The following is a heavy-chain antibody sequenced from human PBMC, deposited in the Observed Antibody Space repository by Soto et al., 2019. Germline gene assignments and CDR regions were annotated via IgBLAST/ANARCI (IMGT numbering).Heavy chain of an antibody. CDR1: GFTFSSYG. CDR3: ARDLRIMITFGGVIALAY. Sequence: PGGSLRLSCAASGFTFSSYGMHWVRQAPGKGLEWVAVIWYDGSNKYYADSVNGRFTISRDNSKNTLYLQMNSLRAEDTAVYYCARDLRIMITFGGVIALAYWGQGTLVTVSS. J-gene: IGHJ4*02. CDR2: IWYDGSNK. D-gene: IGHD3-16*02. V-gene: IGHV3-33*01.